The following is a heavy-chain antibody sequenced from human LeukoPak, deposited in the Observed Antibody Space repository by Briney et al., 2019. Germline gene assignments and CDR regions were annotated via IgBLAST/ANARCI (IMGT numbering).Heavy chain of an antibody. V-gene: IGHV4-4*02. CDR2: IYHSGST. CDR1: SGSISSSNW. J-gene: IGHJ4*02. Sequence: SETLSLTCAVSSGSISSSNWWSWVRQPPGKGLEWIGEIYHSGSTNYNPSLKSRVTISVDKSKNQFSLKLSSVTAADTAVYYCARDFNYYDSSGYFDYWGQGTLVTVSS. D-gene: IGHD3-22*01. CDR3: ARDFNYYDSSGYFDY.